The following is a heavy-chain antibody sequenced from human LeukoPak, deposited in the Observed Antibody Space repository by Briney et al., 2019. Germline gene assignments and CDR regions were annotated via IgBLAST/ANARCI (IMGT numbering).Heavy chain of an antibody. D-gene: IGHD3-10*01. V-gene: IGHV3-21*01. CDR3: ARDLLGTLVRGPIDY. CDR2: ISTSSSYI. Sequence: GGSLRLSCAASGFTFSSYWMHWVRQAPGKGLEWVSSISTSSSYIYYADSVKGRFTISRDNAKNSLYLQMNSLRAEDTAVYYCARDLLGTLVRGPIDYWGQGTLVTVSS. CDR1: GFTFSSYW. J-gene: IGHJ4*02.